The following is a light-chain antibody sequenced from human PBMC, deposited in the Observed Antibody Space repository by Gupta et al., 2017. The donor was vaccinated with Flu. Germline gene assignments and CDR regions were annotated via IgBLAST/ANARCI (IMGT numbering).Light chain of an antibody. J-gene: IGKJ4*01. V-gene: IGKV1-39*01. CDR3: QQTYSTPLT. Sequence: DIQMTQSPSSLSASVGDRVTITCRTSQTMSNYLNWYQQKSGTAPKLLIYAASRVKSGVPSRFSGAGSGTDFILTISGRQPEDFATYYCQQTYSTPLTFGGGTKVEIK. CDR1: QTMSNY. CDR2: AAS.